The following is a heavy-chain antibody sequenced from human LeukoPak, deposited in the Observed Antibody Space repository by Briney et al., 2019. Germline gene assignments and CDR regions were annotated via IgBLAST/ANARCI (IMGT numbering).Heavy chain of an antibody. CDR3: ARVPLFDCSSTSCYAAGPDY. CDR1: GYTFTSYA. V-gene: IGHV1-3*01. Sequence: GASVKVSCKASGYTFTSYAMHWVRQAPGQRLEWMGWINAGNGNTKYSQKFQGRVTITRDTSASTAYMELSSLRSEDTAVYCCARVPLFDCSSTSCYAAGPDYWGQGTLVTVSS. D-gene: IGHD2-2*01. CDR2: INAGNGNT. J-gene: IGHJ4*02.